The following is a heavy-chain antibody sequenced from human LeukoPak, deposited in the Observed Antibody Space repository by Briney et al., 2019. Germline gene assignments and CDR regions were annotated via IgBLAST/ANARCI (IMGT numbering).Heavy chain of an antibody. Sequence: PGASLKLSCAASGFTFSSYGMSWVRQAPGQGLEWVANIRQDRSETYYVDSVKGRFTITRDNAKNSLYLEINSLRAEDTAVYYCARVAAACIYYYYYMDVWGKGTTVTVSS. CDR1: GFTFSSYG. CDR2: IRQDRSET. CDR3: ARVAAACIYYYYYMDV. V-gene: IGHV3-7*01. D-gene: IGHD6-13*01. J-gene: IGHJ6*03.